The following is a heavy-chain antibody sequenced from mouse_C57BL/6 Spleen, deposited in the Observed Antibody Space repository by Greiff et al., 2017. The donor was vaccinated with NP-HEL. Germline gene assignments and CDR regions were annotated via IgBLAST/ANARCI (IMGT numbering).Heavy chain of an antibody. V-gene: IGHV14-2*01. CDR2: IDPEDGET. CDR1: GFNIKDYY. CDR3: ASGGNYGGGYFDY. J-gene: IGHJ2*01. D-gene: IGHD1-1*02. Sequence: VQLQQSGAELVKPGASVKLSCTASGFNIKDYYMHWVKQRTEQGLAWIGRIDPEDGETKYAPNFQGKATITADTSSNTAYLQLSSLTSEDTAVYYCASGGNYGGGYFDYWGKGTTLTVSS.